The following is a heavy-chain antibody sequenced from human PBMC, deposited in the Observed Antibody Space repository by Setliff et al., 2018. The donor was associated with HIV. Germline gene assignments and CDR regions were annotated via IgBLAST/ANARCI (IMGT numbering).Heavy chain of an antibody. CDR3: ARVSITYWYSIPTFYYYYMDV. Sequence: SETLSLTCAVYGGSFSGYHWNWIRQPPGKGLEWIGEINHSGRTNYNPSLKRRVTISVDTSKNQFSLKLRSVTAADTAMYYCARVSITYWYSIPTFYYYYMDVWGKGTKVTVSS. CDR1: GGSFSGYH. D-gene: IGHD2-15*01. V-gene: IGHV4-34*01. CDR2: INHSGRT. J-gene: IGHJ6*03.